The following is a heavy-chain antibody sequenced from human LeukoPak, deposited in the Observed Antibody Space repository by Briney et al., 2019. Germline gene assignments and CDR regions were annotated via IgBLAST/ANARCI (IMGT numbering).Heavy chain of an antibody. CDR2: IYHSGST. J-gene: IGHJ6*04. V-gene: IGHV4-59*08. CDR3: GRQWDGDD. Sequence: NSSETLSLTCTVSGGSISSYYWSWIRQPPGKGLEWIGSIYHSGSTYYNPSLKSRVTISVDTSKNQFSLKLSSVTAADTAVYYCGRQWDGDDSGKGTTVTVST. CDR1: GGSISSYY. D-gene: IGHD1-26*01.